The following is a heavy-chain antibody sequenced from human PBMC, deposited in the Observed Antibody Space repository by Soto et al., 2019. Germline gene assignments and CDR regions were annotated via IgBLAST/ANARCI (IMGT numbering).Heavy chain of an antibody. CDR2: ISAYNGNT. CDR3: ARQSLYYYYYMDV. V-gene: IGHV1-18*01. Sequence: GASVKVSCKASGYTFTSYGISWVRQAPGQGLEWMGWISAYNGNTNYAQKLQGRVTMTTDTSTSTAYMELRSLRAEDTAVYYCARQSLYYYYYMDVWGKGTTVTVSS. J-gene: IGHJ6*03. CDR1: GYTFTSYG.